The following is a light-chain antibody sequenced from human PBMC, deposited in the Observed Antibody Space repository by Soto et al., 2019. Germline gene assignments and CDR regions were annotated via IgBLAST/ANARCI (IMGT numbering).Light chain of an antibody. CDR3: QQYYYFPFT. J-gene: IGKJ2*01. V-gene: IGKV1-16*01. Sequence: QMTQSPSSLSASVGDKVTITCRASQAIGYFLAWFQQKPGKAPKSLIYAASSLESGVPSRFSGTGSATDFTLTISSLQPDDFATYSCQQYYYFPFTFGQGTKLDI. CDR1: QAIGYF. CDR2: AAS.